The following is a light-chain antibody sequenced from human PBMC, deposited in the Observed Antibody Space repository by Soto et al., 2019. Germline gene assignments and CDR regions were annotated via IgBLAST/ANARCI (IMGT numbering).Light chain of an antibody. J-gene: IGKJ3*01. V-gene: IGKV3-20*01. CDR1: QSVSNNY. Sequence: EIVLTQSPGTLSLSPGERATLSCRASQSVSNNYLAWYQQKPGQAPRLLIYGASSRATGIPDRFSASGSGTDFTLTISRLEPEDFAVYYCQQYTRSPLFTFGPGTKVEIK. CDR3: QQYTRSPLFT. CDR2: GAS.